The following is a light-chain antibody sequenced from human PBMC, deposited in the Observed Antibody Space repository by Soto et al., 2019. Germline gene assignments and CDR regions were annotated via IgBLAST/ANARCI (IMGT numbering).Light chain of an antibody. Sequence: EIVMTQSPATLSVSPGERATLSCRASQRVSSSLAWYQQKPGQAPRLLIYGASTRATGIPARFSGSGSGTEFTLPISSLQSEDFAVYYCQQYNNWWTFGQGTKVEVK. J-gene: IGKJ1*01. CDR1: QRVSSS. CDR2: GAS. V-gene: IGKV3-15*01. CDR3: QQYNNWWT.